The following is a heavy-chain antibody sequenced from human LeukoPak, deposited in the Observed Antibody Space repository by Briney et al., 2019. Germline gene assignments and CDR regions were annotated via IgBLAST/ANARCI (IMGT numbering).Heavy chain of an antibody. CDR2: IRSDGSSE. CDR1: GFTFSTYG. D-gene: IGHD2-15*01. Sequence: GESLRLSCVASGFTFSTYGTHWVRQAPGKGLEWVAVIRSDGSSEYYADSVKGRFIISRDNSKNTLYLQMNSLRAEDTAMYYCARYCSGGTCYVGLIWGQGTLVTVSS. CDR3: ARYCSGGTCYVGLI. J-gene: IGHJ4*02. V-gene: IGHV3-33*01.